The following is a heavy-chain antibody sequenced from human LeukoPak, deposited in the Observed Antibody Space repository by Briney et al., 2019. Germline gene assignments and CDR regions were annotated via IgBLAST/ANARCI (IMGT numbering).Heavy chain of an antibody. Sequence: PGGSLRLSCAASGFTVSSNYMSWVRQAPGKGLEWVSGISEGADITYYGGSVKGRFTISRDNSKNTLYLQMNSLRAEDTAVYYCAKQNSRGFDYWGQGTLVTVSS. V-gene: IGHV3-23*01. CDR1: GFTVSSNY. CDR2: ISEGADIT. J-gene: IGHJ4*02. D-gene: IGHD2/OR15-2a*01. CDR3: AKQNSRGFDY.